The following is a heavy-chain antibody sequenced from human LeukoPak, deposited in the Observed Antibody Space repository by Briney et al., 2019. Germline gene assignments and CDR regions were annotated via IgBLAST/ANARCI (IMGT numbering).Heavy chain of an antibody. Sequence: GGSLRLSCAASGFTFSSYDMSWVRQAPGKGLEWVSAISGSGSSTYYADSVKGRFTISRDNAKNSLYLQMNSLRAEDTAVYYCARETHITRDYWGQGTLVTVSS. CDR1: GFTFSSYD. J-gene: IGHJ4*02. CDR3: ARETHITRDY. CDR2: ISGSGSST. V-gene: IGHV3-23*01. D-gene: IGHD1-14*01.